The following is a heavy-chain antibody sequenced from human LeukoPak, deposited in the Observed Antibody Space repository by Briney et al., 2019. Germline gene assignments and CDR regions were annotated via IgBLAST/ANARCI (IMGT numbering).Heavy chain of an antibody. J-gene: IGHJ4*02. D-gene: IGHD2-8*01. CDR2: INHSGST. V-gene: IGHV4-34*01. CDR1: GGSFSGYY. CDR3: ARIGYCTNGVCFDY. Sequence: TETLSLTCAVHGGSFSGYYWSWIRQPPGKGLEWDGEINHSGSTNYNPSLKSRVTISVDTSKNQFSLKLSSVTAADTAVYYCARIGYCTNGVCFDYWGQGTLVTVSS.